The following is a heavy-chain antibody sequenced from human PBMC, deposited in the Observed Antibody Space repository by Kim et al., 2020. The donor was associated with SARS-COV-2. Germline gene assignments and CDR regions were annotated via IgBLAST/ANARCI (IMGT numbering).Heavy chain of an antibody. CDR1: GGSISSYY. Sequence: SETLSLTCTVSGGSISSYYWSWIRQAPGKGLEWIGYIYHSGSTTYNPSLESRVTISVDTSRDQFSLKLTSVTAADTAVYFCARGVLLWYGDVSSHDAFDIWGQGTVVTVSS. D-gene: IGHD3-10*01. CDR2: IYHSGST. V-gene: IGHV4-59*01. CDR3: ARGVLLWYGDVSSHDAFDI. J-gene: IGHJ3*02.